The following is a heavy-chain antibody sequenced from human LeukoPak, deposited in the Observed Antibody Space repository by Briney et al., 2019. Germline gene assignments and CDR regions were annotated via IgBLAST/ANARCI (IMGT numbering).Heavy chain of an antibody. J-gene: IGHJ4*02. V-gene: IGHV4-39*01. CDR3: ARHNGPDHYYDSRGRDY. CDR1: GGSISSSSYY. CDR2: FYYSGST. Sequence: TPSETLSLTCTVSGGSISSSSYYWGWIRQPPGKGLGGFGGFYYSGSTYYNPSLKSRVTISVDTSKNQFSLKLSSVTAADTAVYYCARHNGPDHYYDSRGRDYWGQGTLVTVSS. D-gene: IGHD3-22*01.